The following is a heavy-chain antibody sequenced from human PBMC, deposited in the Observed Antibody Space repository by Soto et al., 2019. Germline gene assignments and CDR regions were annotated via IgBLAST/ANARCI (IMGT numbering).Heavy chain of an antibody. CDR3: ARHGFGSLHGLVDV. V-gene: IGHV4-59*08. D-gene: IGHD3-10*01. CDR1: GGSITNYY. J-gene: IGHJ6*02. Sequence: QVQLLESGPGLVKTSETQSLTCTVSGGSITNYYCSWFRQPPGKGLEWIGYIQYNGYSAYNLSLKRRVTMSMDTSKTQFSLILESVTATDTAVYYCARHGFGSLHGLVDVWGQGTTVIVSS. CDR2: IQYNGYS.